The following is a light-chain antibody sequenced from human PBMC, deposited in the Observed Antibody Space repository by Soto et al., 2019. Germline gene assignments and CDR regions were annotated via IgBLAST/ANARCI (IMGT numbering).Light chain of an antibody. Sequence: EIVLTQSPGTLSLYPGDRATLSCRASQSVSSNYLAWCQQKPGQAPRLLIYGASSRATGIPDRFSGSGSGTDFTLTISRLEPEDFAVYYCQRYGTSLPLTFGGGTKVDIK. J-gene: IGKJ4*01. CDR1: QSVSSNY. V-gene: IGKV3-20*01. CDR2: GAS. CDR3: QRYGTSLPLT.